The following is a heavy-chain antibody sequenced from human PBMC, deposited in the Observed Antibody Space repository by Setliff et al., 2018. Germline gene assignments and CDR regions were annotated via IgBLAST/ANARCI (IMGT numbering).Heavy chain of an antibody. CDR2: ISGYNGRT. J-gene: IGHJ3*01. CDR3: AISTLSICSGGSCPNAFDV. Sequence: ASVQVSCKASGHIFNSYGISWVRQAPGQGLEWLGWISGYNGRTGYAQRFQDRVSLTTDTSTGAAHMELRSLRSDDTAVYYCAISTLSICSGGSCPNAFDVWGQGTMVTVSS. CDR1: GHIFNSYG. V-gene: IGHV1-18*01. D-gene: IGHD2-15*01.